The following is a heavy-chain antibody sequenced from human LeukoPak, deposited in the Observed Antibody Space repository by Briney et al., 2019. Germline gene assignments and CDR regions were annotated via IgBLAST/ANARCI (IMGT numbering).Heavy chain of an antibody. CDR3: ARDGGYFDWLVSPTLDAFDI. Sequence: ASVKVSCKASGYTFTSYAMNWVRQAPGQGLEWMGWINTNTGNPTYAQGFTGRFVFSLDTSVSTAYLQISSLKAEDTAVYYCARDGGYFDWLVSPTLDAFDIWGQGTMVTVSS. D-gene: IGHD3-9*01. CDR2: INTNTGNP. CDR1: GYTFTSYA. V-gene: IGHV7-4-1*02. J-gene: IGHJ3*02.